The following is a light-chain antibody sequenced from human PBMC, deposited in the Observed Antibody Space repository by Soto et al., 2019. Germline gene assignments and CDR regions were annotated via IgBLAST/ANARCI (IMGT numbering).Light chain of an antibody. CDR1: QSVSNN. Sequence: EIVLTQSPGTLSLSPGERATLSCRASQSVSNNYLAWYQQKPGQAPRLLIYGASTRATGLPARFSGSGSGTEFTLTISSLQSEDFAVYYCQQYDNWPLTFGQGTKVDI. CDR2: GAS. V-gene: IGKV3-15*01. CDR3: QQYDNWPLT. J-gene: IGKJ1*01.